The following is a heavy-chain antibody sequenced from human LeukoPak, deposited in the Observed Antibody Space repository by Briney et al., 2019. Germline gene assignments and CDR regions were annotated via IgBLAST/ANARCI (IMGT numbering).Heavy chain of an antibody. CDR2: IYPADSDT. Sequence: GESLKISCKGSGYTFSNYWIGWVRQIPGKGLEWMGIIYPADSDTTYSPSFRGQVTISADKSINTAYLQWSSLEASDTAMYYCARRPPTVVTLSRDALHIWGQGTMTVSS. V-gene: IGHV5-51*01. CDR1: GYTFSNYW. CDR3: ARRPPTVVTLSRDALHI. D-gene: IGHD4-23*01. J-gene: IGHJ3*02.